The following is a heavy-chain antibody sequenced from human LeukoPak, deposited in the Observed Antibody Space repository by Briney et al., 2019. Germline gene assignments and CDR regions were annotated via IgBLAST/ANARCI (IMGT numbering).Heavy chain of an antibody. V-gene: IGHV3-30*02. CDR1: GFTFSSYV. D-gene: IGHD3-9*01. CDR3: AVVSYYDILTGYYTNFDY. J-gene: IGHJ4*02. Sequence: GGSLRLSCAASGFTFSSYVMHWVRQAPGKGLEWVAFIRYDGSNKYYADSVKGRFTISRDNSKNTLYLQMNSLRAEDTAVYYCAVVSYYDILTGYYTNFDYWGQGTLVTVSS. CDR2: IRYDGSNK.